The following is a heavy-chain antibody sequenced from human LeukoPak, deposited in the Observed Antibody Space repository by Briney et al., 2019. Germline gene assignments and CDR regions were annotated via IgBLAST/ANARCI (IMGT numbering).Heavy chain of an antibody. V-gene: IGHV1-69*05. Sequence: SVKVSCKASGGTSSSYAISWVRQAPGQGLEWMGGIIPIFGTANYAQKFQGRVTITTDESTSTAYMELSSLRSEDTAVYYCASGGSYGFDYWGQGTLVTVSS. CDR3: ASGGSYGFDY. J-gene: IGHJ4*02. CDR2: IIPIFGTA. CDR1: GGTSSSYA. D-gene: IGHD1-26*01.